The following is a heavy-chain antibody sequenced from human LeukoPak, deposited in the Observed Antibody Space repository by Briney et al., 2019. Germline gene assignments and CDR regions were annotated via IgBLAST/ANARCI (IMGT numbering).Heavy chain of an antibody. V-gene: IGHV4-34*01. CDR1: GGSFSGYY. D-gene: IGHD3-22*01. Sequence: SETLSLTCAVYGGSFSGYYWSWIRQPPGKGLEWIGEINHSGSTNYNPSLKSRVTISVDTSKNQFSLKLSSVTAADTAVYYCARFTPYDSSGYYHYWGQGTLVTVSS. J-gene: IGHJ4*02. CDR2: INHSGST. CDR3: ARFTPYDSSGYYHY.